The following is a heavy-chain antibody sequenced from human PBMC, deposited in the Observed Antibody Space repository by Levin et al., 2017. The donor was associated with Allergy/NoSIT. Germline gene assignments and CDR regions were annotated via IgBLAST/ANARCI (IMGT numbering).Heavy chain of an antibody. CDR3: AREPGSAFDM. Sequence: GGSLRLSCAASGFSLSSNWMHWVRQAPGKGLVWVSRINIDGTSTAYADSVKGRFTVSRDNAKNTVDLQMNSLRGEDKAVDYGAREPGSAFDMWGQGTLVTVSS. J-gene: IGHJ3*02. V-gene: IGHV3-74*01. CDR1: GFSLSSNW. D-gene: IGHD6-25*01. CDR2: INIDGTST.